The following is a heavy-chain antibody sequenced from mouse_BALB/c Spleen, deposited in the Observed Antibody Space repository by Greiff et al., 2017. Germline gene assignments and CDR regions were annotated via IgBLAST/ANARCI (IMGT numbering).Heavy chain of an antibody. D-gene: IGHD4-1*01. Sequence: EVQVVESGGGLVQPGGSLKLSCAASGFTFSSYGMSWVRQTPDKRLELVATINSNGGSTYYPDSVKGRFTISRDNAKNTLYLQMSSLKSEDTAMYYCARAHTNWFFAYWGQGTLVTVSA. CDR1: GFTFSSYG. CDR2: INSNGGST. V-gene: IGHV5-6-3*01. CDR3: ARAHTNWFFAY. J-gene: IGHJ3*01.